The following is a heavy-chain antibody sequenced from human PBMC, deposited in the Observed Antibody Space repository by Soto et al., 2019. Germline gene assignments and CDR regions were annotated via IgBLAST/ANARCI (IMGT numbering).Heavy chain of an antibody. Sequence: ASVKVSCTVSGYTLTELSMHWVRQAPGKGLEWMGGFDPEDGETIYAQKLQGRVTMTTDTSTSTAYMELRSLRSDDTAVYYCAREGSTWFDPWGQGTLVTVSS. J-gene: IGHJ5*02. CDR2: FDPEDGET. D-gene: IGHD1-26*01. V-gene: IGHV1-24*01. CDR1: GYTLTELS. CDR3: AREGSTWFDP.